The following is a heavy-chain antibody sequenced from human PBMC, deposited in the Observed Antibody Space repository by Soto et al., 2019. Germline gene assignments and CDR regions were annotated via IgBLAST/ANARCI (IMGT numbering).Heavy chain of an antibody. CDR2: ISYDGGYQ. J-gene: IGHJ4*02. Sequence: ESGGGVVQPGTSLRLSCEASGFAFNKFGMHWVRQAPGKGLEWVAFISYDGGYQYYADSVQGRLTITRDNSMNTLNMQLNSLRREDTAVYYCAKGGEVGGVLGDHWGQGTLVTVSS. CDR3: AKGGEVGGVLGDH. CDR1: GFAFNKFG. D-gene: IGHD1-26*01. V-gene: IGHV3-30*18.